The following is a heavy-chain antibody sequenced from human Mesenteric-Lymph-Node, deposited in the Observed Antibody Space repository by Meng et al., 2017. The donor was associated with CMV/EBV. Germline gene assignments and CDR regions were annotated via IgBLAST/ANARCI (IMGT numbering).Heavy chain of an antibody. CDR3: ARGGFSTSGRFDY. D-gene: IGHD2-2*01. V-gene: IGHV7-4-1*02. CDR1: GYTIGNND. CDR2: FRENIGDK. Sequence: CTASGYTIGNNDVSWVRQTPTQRPAWIGWFRENIGDKTYAQGFTGRFVFSFDTSVRTTYLQISSLHAEDTAVYYCARGGFSTSGRFDYWGQGTLVTVSS. J-gene: IGHJ4*02.